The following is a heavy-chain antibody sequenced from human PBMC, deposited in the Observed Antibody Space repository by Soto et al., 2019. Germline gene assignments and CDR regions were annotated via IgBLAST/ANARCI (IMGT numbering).Heavy chain of an antibody. CDR1: GGSISSYY. D-gene: IGHD6-13*01. V-gene: IGHV4-59*01. CDR3: ARVYTSSPSPWFEP. CDR2: IYYSGST. J-gene: IGHJ5*02. Sequence: SETLSLTCTVSGGSISSYYWSWIRQPPGKGLEWIGYIYYSGSTNYNPSLKSRVTISVDTSKNQFSLKLSSVTAADTAVYYCARVYTSSPSPWFEPWGQGTLVTLSS.